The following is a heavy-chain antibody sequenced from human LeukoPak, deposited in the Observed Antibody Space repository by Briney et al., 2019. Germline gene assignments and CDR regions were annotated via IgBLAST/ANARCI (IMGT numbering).Heavy chain of an antibody. Sequence: ASETLSLTCTVSGGSISSGSYYWSWIPQPAGKGLEWIVRIYTSGSTNYNPSLKSRVTISVDTSKNQFSLKLSSVTAADTAVYYCAREIPQRYNWFDPWGQGTLVTVSS. V-gene: IGHV4-61*02. J-gene: IGHJ5*02. CDR1: GGSISSGSYY. CDR3: AREIPQRYNWFDP. CDR2: IYTSGST.